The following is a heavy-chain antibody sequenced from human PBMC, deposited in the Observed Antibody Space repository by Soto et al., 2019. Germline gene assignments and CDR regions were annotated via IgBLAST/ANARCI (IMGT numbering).Heavy chain of an antibody. CDR2: IIPIFGTA. CDR1: GGTFSSYA. D-gene: IGHD6-6*01. CDR3: AREKTPKYSSSMGYFDY. J-gene: IGHJ4*02. V-gene: IGHV1-69*13. Sequence: ASVKGSCKAAGGTFSSYAISWVRQAPGQGLEWMGGIIPIFGTANYAQKFQGRVTITADESTSTAYMELSSLRSEDTAVYYCAREKTPKYSSSMGYFDYWGQGTLVTVSS.